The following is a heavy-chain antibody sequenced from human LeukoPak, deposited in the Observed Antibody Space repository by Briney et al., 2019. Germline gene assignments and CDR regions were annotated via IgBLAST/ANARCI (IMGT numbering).Heavy chain of an antibody. CDR2: ISWDGGST. Sequence: PGGSLRLSCAASGFTFDDYTMHWVRQAPGKGLEWVSLISWDGGSTYYADSAKGRFTISRDNSKNSLYLQMNSLRTEDTALYYCAEDASMVRGVIMDWGQGTLVTVSS. CDR1: GFTFDDYT. D-gene: IGHD3-10*01. J-gene: IGHJ4*02. CDR3: AEDASMVRGVIMD. V-gene: IGHV3-43*01.